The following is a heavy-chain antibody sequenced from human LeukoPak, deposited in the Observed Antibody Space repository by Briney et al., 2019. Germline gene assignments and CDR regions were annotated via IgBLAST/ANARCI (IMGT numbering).Heavy chain of an antibody. D-gene: IGHD3-10*01. Sequence: SETLSLTCAVYGGSFSGYYWSWIRQPPGKGLEWIGEINHSGSTNYNPSLKSRVTISVDTSKNQFSLKLSSVTAADTAVYYCASNYYGSGSYYNEYGWGQGTLVTVSS. CDR1: GGSFSGYY. J-gene: IGHJ4*02. CDR3: ASNYYGSGSYYNEYG. V-gene: IGHV4-34*01. CDR2: INHSGST.